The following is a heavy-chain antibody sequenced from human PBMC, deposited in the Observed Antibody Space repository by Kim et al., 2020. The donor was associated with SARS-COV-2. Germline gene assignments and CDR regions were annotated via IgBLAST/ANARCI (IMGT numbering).Heavy chain of an antibody. V-gene: IGHV3-30*04. Sequence: GGSLRLSCAASGFTFSSYAMHWVRQAPGKGLEWVAVISYDGSNKYYADSVKGRFTISRDNSKNTLYLQMNSLRAEDTAVYYCARETNISPGIAAAQGNWGQGTLVTVSS. CDR2: ISYDGSNK. D-gene: IGHD6-13*01. CDR3: ARETNISPGIAAAQGN. CDR1: GFTFSSYA. J-gene: IGHJ4*02.